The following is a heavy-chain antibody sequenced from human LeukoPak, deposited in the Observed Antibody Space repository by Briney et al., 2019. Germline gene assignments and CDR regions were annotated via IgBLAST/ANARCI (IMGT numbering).Heavy chain of an antibody. V-gene: IGHV3-48*03. CDR3: ARDIIAAAGPNYYSYMDV. Sequence: GGSLRLSCAASGFTFSNYEMKWVRQAPGKGLEWVSYISSSGRTMYYADSVRGRFTLSRDNAKNSLYLQMNSLRAEDTAVYYCARDIIAAAGPNYYSYMDVWGKGTTVTVSS. J-gene: IGHJ6*03. CDR1: GFTFSNYE. CDR2: ISSSGRTM. D-gene: IGHD6-13*01.